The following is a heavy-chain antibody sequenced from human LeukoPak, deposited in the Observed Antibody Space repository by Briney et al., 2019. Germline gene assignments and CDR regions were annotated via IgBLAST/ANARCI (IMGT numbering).Heavy chain of an antibody. CDR1: GFTFSSYG. V-gene: IGHV3-33*01. CDR3: ARDMEVAGTSIDY. CDR2: IWYDGSNK. D-gene: IGHD6-19*01. Sequence: PGGSLRLSCAASGFTFSSYGMRWVRQAPGKGLEWVAVIWYDGSNKYYADSVKGRFTISRDNSKNTLYLQMNSLRAEDTAVYYCARDMEVAGTSIDYWGQGTLVTVSS. J-gene: IGHJ4*02.